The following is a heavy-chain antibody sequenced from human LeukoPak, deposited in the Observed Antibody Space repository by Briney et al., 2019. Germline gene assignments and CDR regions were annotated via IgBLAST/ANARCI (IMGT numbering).Heavy chain of an antibody. V-gene: IGHV3-30*02. CDR1: GFTFSSYG. D-gene: IGHD3-9*01. Sequence: GGSLRLSCAASGFTFSSYGMHWVRQAPGKGLEWVAFIRYDGSNKYYADSVKGRFTISRDNSKNTLYLQMNSLRAEDTAVYYCAKDGRYFASEFDPWGQGTLVTVSS. J-gene: IGHJ5*02. CDR2: IRYDGSNK. CDR3: AKDGRYFASEFDP.